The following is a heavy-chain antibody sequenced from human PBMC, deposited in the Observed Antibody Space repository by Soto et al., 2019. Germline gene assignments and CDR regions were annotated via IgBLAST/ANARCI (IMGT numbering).Heavy chain of an antibody. CDR2: ISGSGGST. D-gene: IGHD6-19*01. Sequence: TGGSLRLSCAASGFTFSSYAMSWVRQAPGKGLEWVSAISGSGGSTYYADSVKGRFTISRDNSKNTLYLQMNSLRAEDTAVYYCAKFMRIAVAGRQGLFDYWGQGTLVTVSS. J-gene: IGHJ4*02. CDR1: GFTFSSYA. CDR3: AKFMRIAVAGRQGLFDY. V-gene: IGHV3-23*01.